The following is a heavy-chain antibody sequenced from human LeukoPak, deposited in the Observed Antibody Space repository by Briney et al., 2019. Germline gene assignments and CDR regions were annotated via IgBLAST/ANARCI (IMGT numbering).Heavy chain of an antibody. V-gene: IGHV3-30*02. CDR1: GFTLSSYG. CDR3: AKDPDSSGWYGFDY. Sequence: GGSLRLSCAASGFTLSSYGMHWVRQAPGKGLEWVAFIRYSGGNKYYADSVKGRFTICRDNSKNTLYLQMNSLRAEDTAVYYCAKDPDSSGWYGFDYWGQGTLFSVSS. D-gene: IGHD6-19*01. CDR2: IRYSGGNK. J-gene: IGHJ4*02.